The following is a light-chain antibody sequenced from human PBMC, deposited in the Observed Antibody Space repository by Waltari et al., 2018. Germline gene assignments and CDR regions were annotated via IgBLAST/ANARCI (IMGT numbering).Light chain of an antibody. CDR3: QQYNDWPPRYT. CDR2: GAS. V-gene: IGKV3-15*01. CDR1: QSVSTR. J-gene: IGKJ2*01. Sequence: EIAMTQPHATLSASPGERATLHCRASQSVSTRLAWYQQKHGQAPRPLIYGASTRATAIPARFSGSGSGTEFTLTISSLQSEDFAFYYCQQYNDWPPRYTFGQGTKLEIK.